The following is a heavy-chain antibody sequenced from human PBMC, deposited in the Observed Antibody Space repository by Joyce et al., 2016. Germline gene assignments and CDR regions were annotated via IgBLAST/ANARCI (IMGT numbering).Heavy chain of an antibody. Sequence: QVQVVESGGGVVQPGRSLRLSCATSGFRFSIYAMHWVRQAPGKGVAGVAVISYDGRDRYYADAGKGRFIISRDNSKNTQDLQMNSLRGDDTAVYYCAKEGNGADGYGMDVWGPGTTVIVSS. CDR2: ISYDGRDR. CDR3: AKEGNGADGYGMDV. V-gene: IGHV3-30*18. D-gene: IGHD4-17*01. J-gene: IGHJ6*02. CDR1: GFRFSIYA.